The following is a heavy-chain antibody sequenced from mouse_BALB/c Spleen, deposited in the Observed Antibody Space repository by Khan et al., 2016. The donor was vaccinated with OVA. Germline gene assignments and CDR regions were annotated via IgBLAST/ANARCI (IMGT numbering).Heavy chain of an antibody. CDR1: GYTFTNYV. CDR3: AREASSWGFSSPC. V-gene: IGHV1S136*01. Sequence: VQLQQPGPELVEPGASVKMSCKASGYTFTNYVMHWVKQKPGQGLEWIGYINPYNAGTRYNEKFKGKATMTSDISSTTAYMELSSLTSEDSAVYYCAREASSWGFSSPCWGQGTLVTVSA. CDR2: INPYNAGT. D-gene: IGHD3-1*01. J-gene: IGHJ3*01.